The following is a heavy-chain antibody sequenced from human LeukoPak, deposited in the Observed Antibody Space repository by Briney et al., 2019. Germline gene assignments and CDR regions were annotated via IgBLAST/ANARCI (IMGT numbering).Heavy chain of an antibody. CDR3: ARGRRGYSYGKGVFDY. D-gene: IGHD5-18*01. Sequence: SETLSLTCAVYGGSFSGYYWSWIRQPPGKRLEWIGEINHSGSTNYNPSLKSRVTISVDTSKNQFSLKLSSVTAADTAVYYCARGRRGYSYGKGVFDYWGQGTLVTVSS. CDR1: GGSFSGYY. CDR2: INHSGST. J-gene: IGHJ4*02. V-gene: IGHV4-34*01.